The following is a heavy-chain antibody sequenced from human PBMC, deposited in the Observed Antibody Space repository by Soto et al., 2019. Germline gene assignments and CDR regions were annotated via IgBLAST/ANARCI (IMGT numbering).Heavy chain of an antibody. CDR1: GYTFTTNF. J-gene: IGHJ3*01. CDR2: ISPGGGTT. D-gene: IGHD3-16*01. Sequence: VQLVQSGAEVKKPGASVKISCKASGYTFTTNFIHWIRQAPGQGLEWVGIISPGGGTTVYAQKVQGRVNMTRDTATSTVYMEQRTLWSVDTAGFYGARAHYDYDAFDFWGQGTMVIVSS. V-gene: IGHV1-46*03. CDR3: ARAHYDYDAFDF.